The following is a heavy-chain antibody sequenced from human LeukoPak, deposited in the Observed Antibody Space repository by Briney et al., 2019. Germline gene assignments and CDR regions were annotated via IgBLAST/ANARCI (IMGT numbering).Heavy chain of an antibody. Sequence: PGRSLRLSCAASGFTFSSYGMHWVRQAPGKGLEWVAVISYDGSNKYYADSVKGRFTISRDNSKNTLYLQMNSLRAEDTAVYYCAKDGAYYYGMDVWGQGTTVTVSS. CDR3: AKDGAYYYGMDV. CDR2: ISYDGSNK. CDR1: GFTFSSYG. J-gene: IGHJ6*02. V-gene: IGHV3-30*18. D-gene: IGHD1-26*01.